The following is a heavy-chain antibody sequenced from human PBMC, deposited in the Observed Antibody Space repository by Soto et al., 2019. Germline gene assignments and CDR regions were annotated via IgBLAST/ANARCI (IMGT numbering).Heavy chain of an antibody. CDR2: ISGSGGST. D-gene: IGHD6-19*01. CDR1: GFTFSRYV. J-gene: IGHJ4*02. Sequence: EVQLVESGGGSVQPGESLRLSCAGSGFTFSRYVMNWVRQAPGKGREWVSGISGSGGSTYYADSVQGRFSSSRDNSKNTLFLQMNSLRVEDTAIYYCANAPVVAGRGRGYWGQGTLVIVSS. V-gene: IGHV3-23*04. CDR3: ANAPVVAGRGRGY.